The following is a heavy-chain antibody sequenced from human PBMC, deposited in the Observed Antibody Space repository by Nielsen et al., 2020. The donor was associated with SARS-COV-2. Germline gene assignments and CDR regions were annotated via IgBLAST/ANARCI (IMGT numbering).Heavy chain of an antibody. J-gene: IGHJ4*02. CDR1: GYTFTGYY. V-gene: IGHV1-2*06. Sequence: ASVQVSYMPSGYTFTGYYMHWVRQAPGQGLEWMGRINPNSGGTNYAQKFQGRVTMTRDTSISTAYMELSRLRSDDTAVYYCATGYSSGWIDYWGQGTLVTVSS. D-gene: IGHD6-19*01. CDR3: ATGYSSGWIDY. CDR2: INPNSGGT.